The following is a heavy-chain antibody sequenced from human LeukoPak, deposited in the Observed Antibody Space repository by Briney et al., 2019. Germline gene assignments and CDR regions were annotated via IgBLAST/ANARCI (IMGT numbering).Heavy chain of an antibody. CDR3: ARGLPYYDSSGPQTNWFDP. D-gene: IGHD3-22*01. CDR1: GGSFSGYY. Sequence: PSETLSLTCAVYGGSFSGYYWSWIRQPPGKGLEWIGEINHSGSTNYNPSLKSRVTISVDTSKNQFSLKLSSVTAADTAVYYCARGLPYYDSSGPQTNWFDPWGQGTLVTVFS. J-gene: IGHJ5*02. CDR2: INHSGST. V-gene: IGHV4-34*01.